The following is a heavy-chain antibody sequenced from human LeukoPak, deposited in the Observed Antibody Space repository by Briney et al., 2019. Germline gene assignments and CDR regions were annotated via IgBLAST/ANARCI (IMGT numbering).Heavy chain of an antibody. D-gene: IGHD3-10*01. CDR3: ARSLYGSGSYYNVTTYGY. CDR1: GFTFDDYA. J-gene: IGHJ4*02. Sequence: GGSLRLSCAASGFTFDDYALHWVRQAPGKGLEWVAFIRYYGSNKYYADSVKGRFTISRDNSKNTLYLQMNSLRAEDTAVYYCARSLYGSGSYYNVTTYGYWGQGTLVTVSS. CDR2: IRYYGSNK. V-gene: IGHV3-30*02.